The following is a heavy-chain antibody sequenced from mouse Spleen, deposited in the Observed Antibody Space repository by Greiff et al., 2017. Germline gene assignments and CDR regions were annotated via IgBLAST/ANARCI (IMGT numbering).Heavy chain of an antibody. D-gene: IGHD2-14*01. J-gene: IGHJ3*01. CDR2: ISNLAYSI. CDR1: GFTFSDYG. CDR3: ARQNYRYDAWFAY. V-gene: IGHV5-15*01. Sequence: EVKLVESGGGLVKPGGSLKLSCAASGFTFSDYGMAWVRQAPGKGPEWVAFISNLAYSIYYADTVTGRFTISRENAKNTLYLEMSSLRSEDTAMYYCARQNYRYDAWFAYWGQGTLVTVSA.